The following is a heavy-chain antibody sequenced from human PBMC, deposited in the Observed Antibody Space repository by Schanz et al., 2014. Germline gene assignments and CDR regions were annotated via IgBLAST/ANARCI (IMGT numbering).Heavy chain of an antibody. CDR2: ISSTSTYL. CDR3: ARDGGRDGYNLAFDV. V-gene: IGHV3-21*04. J-gene: IGHJ3*01. CDR1: GFTFSSYT. Sequence: VQLVESGGGVVQPGRSLRLSCAASGFTFSSYTMKWVRQAPGKGLEWVSSISSTSTYLYYADSVKGRFTISRDNANNSLDLQMNSLRGEDTAVYFCARDGGRDGYNLAFDVWGQGTLVTVSS. D-gene: IGHD5-12*01.